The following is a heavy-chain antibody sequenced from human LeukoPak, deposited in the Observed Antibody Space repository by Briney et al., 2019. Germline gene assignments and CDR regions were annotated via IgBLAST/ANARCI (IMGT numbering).Heavy chain of an antibody. J-gene: IGHJ6*02. CDR1: GFTFSSYW. CDR2: IKQDGSEK. V-gene: IGHV3-7*01. Sequence: GGSLRLSCAASGFTFSSYWMSWVRQAPGKGLEWVANIKQDGSEKYYVDSVKGRFTISRDNAKNSLYLQMNSLRAEDTAVYYCARDPSYDYYDSSEGYYYGMDVRGQGTTVTVSS. CDR3: ARDPSYDYYDSSEGYYYGMDV. D-gene: IGHD3-22*01.